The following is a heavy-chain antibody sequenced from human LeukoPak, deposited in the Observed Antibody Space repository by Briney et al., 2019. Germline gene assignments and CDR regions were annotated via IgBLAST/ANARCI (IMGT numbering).Heavy chain of an antibody. CDR1: GGSISSYY. J-gene: IGHJ5*01. Sequence: SETLSLTCTVSGGSISSYYWRWIRQPPGKGLEWVGYIYYSGSTNYNPSLKSRVTISVDTSKNQFSLKLSSVTAADTAVYYCARRGGSLEWLLGWFDSWGQGALVTVSS. D-gene: IGHD3-3*01. CDR2: IYYSGST. CDR3: ARRGGSLEWLLGWFDS. V-gene: IGHV4-59*12.